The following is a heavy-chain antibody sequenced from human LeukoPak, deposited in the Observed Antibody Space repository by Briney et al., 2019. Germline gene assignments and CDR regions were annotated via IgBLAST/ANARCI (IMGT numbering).Heavy chain of an antibody. D-gene: IGHD5-12*01. V-gene: IGHV1-18*01. Sequence: ASVKVSCKASGYTFTSYGISWVRQAPGQGLEWMGWISAYNGNTNYAQKLQGRVTMTTDTSTSTAYMELRSLRSDDTAVYYCARTLGYSGYDLIVRFDPWGQGTLVTVSS. CDR3: ARTLGYSGYDLIVRFDP. J-gene: IGHJ5*02. CDR1: GYTFTSYG. CDR2: ISAYNGNT.